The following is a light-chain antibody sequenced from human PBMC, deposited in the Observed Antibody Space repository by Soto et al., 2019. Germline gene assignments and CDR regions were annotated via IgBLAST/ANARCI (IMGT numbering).Light chain of an antibody. CDR2: DAA. Sequence: EIVLTQSTATLSLSPGERATLSCRASQSVSSYLAWYQQKPGQAPRLLIYDAANRATGIPARFSGGESGTDFTLTISSLEPKDVAVYYCQQRFNWPRFTFGQGTKLEIK. CDR1: QSVSSY. CDR3: QQRFNWPRFT. J-gene: IGKJ2*01. V-gene: IGKV3-11*01.